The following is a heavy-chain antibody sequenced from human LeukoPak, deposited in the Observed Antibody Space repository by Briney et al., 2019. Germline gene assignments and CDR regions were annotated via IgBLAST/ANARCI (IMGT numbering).Heavy chain of an antibody. CDR1: GFTFNPYP. D-gene: IGHD4-17*01. J-gene: IGHJ4*02. Sequence: GGSLRLSCAASGFTFNPYPIHWVRQAPGKGLEWVAVISSDGINKHYADSVKGRLTISRDNSNNTLYLQMDRLRAEDTAVYYCARGAGDYQYYFDCWGQGTLVTVSS. CDR3: ARGAGDYQYYFDC. V-gene: IGHV3-30*04. CDR2: ISSDGINK.